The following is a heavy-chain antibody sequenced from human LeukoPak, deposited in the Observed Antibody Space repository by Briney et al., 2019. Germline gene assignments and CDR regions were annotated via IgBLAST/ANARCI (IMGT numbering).Heavy chain of an antibody. CDR1: GFTFSSYS. J-gene: IGHJ4*02. V-gene: IGHV3-48*01. CDR2: ISSSSSTI. Sequence: GGSLRLSCAASGFTFSSYSMNWVRQAPGKGLEWVSYISSSSSTIYYADSVKGRFTISRDNSKNTLYLQMNSPRAEDTAVYYCARGARGYSSSWVQFDYWGQGTLVTVSS. D-gene: IGHD6-13*01. CDR3: ARGARGYSSSWVQFDY.